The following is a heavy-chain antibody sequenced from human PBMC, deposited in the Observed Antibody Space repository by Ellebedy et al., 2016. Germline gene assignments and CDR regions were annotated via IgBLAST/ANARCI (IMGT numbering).Heavy chain of an antibody. D-gene: IGHD3-3*01. J-gene: IGHJ4*01. Sequence: GGSLRLSCKGSGYSFTSYWIGWVRQMPGKGLEWMGIIYPGDSDTRYSPSFQGHVTISADKSISTAYLQWSSLKASDTAMYYCARRFYDFWSGYEGAFDYWGQGTLVTVSS. V-gene: IGHV5-51*01. CDR3: ARRFYDFWSGYEGAFDY. CDR1: GYSFTSYW. CDR2: IYPGDSDT.